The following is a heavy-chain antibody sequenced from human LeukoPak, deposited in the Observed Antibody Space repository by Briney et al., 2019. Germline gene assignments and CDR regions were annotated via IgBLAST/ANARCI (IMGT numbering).Heavy chain of an antibody. J-gene: IGHJ6*03. CDR2: LNWNGGST. CDR1: GFTFDDYG. Sequence: PGGSLRLSCAASGFTFDDYGMSWARQAPGKGLEWVSGLNWNGGSTGYADSVKGRFTISRDNAKNSLYLQMNSLRAEDTALYYCARGGWYQLPHYYYYMDVWGKGTTVTVSS. CDR3: ARGGWYQLPHYYYYMDV. D-gene: IGHD2-2*01. V-gene: IGHV3-20*04.